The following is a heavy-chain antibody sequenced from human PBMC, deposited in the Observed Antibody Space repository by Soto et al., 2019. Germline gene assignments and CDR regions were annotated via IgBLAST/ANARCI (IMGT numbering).Heavy chain of an antibody. CDR3: ARVRSYSYGQGYGMDV. CDR1: GFTFSTYS. D-gene: IGHD5-18*01. Sequence: EYGGGLVKPGGSLRLSCAASGFTFSTYSMNWVRQAPGKGLEWVSSISSSSGYIYYADSVKGRFTISRDDAKNSLSLQMNSLRAEDTAVYYCARVRSYSYGQGYGMDVWGQGTTVTVSS. V-gene: IGHV3-21*01. J-gene: IGHJ6*02. CDR2: ISSSSGYI.